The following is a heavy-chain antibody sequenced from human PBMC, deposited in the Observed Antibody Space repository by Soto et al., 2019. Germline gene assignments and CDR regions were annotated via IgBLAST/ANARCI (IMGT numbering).Heavy chain of an antibody. J-gene: IGHJ6*02. Sequence: SETLSLTCPVSGGSISSGDYYWSWIRQPPGKGLEWIGYIYYSGSTNYNPSLKSRVTISVDTSKNQFSLKLSSVTAADTAVYYCARGQGLRFLEWPPRYGMDVWGQGTTVTVSS. D-gene: IGHD3-3*01. V-gene: IGHV4-30-4*01. CDR1: GGSISSGDYY. CDR3: ARGQGLRFLEWPPRYGMDV. CDR2: IYYSGST.